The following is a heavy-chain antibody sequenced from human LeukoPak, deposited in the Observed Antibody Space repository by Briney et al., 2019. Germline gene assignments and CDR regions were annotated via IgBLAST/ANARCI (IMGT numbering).Heavy chain of an antibody. CDR3: ARYGDWYFDL. CDR1: GGSFSGYY. Sequence: PSETLSLTCAVYGGSFSGYYWSWIRQPPGKGLEWIGNIYYSGSTNYNPSLKSRVTISVDTSKNQFSLKLSSVTAADTAVYYCARYGDWYFDLWGRGALVTVSS. V-gene: IGHV4-59*01. J-gene: IGHJ2*01. CDR2: IYYSGST. D-gene: IGHD3-10*01.